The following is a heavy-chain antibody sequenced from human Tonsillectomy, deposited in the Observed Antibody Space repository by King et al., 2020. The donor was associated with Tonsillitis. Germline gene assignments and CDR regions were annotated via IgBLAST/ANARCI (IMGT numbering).Heavy chain of an antibody. D-gene: IGHD2-15*01. V-gene: IGHV4-59*01. Sequence: VQLQESGPGLVKPSETLSLTCTVSVGSISTYYWSWIRQPPGKGLEWIGYIYYSVGTNYNPSLKSRVTISVDTSKNQFSLKLSSVTAADTAVYYCARESGRYCSGGSCTYYYLDVWGKGTTVTVSS. CDR3: ARESGRYCSGGSCTYYYLDV. CDR1: VGSISTYY. J-gene: IGHJ6*03. CDR2: IYYSVGT.